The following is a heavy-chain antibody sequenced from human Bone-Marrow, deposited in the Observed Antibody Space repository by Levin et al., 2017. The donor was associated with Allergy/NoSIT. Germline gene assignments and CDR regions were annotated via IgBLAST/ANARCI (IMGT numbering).Heavy chain of an antibody. CDR1: GFTFSRSA. Sequence: GASVKVSCKASGFTFSRSAVQWVRQARGQRLEWIGWIVLGSGDTNYAQKFQERVSFTRDMSTSTAYMEVSSLRSEDTAVYYCAAGEYGQYNYYGMDVWGQGTTVTVS. D-gene: IGHD4-11*01. CDR3: AAGEYGQYNYYGMDV. CDR2: IVLGSGDT. J-gene: IGHJ6*02. V-gene: IGHV1-58*01.